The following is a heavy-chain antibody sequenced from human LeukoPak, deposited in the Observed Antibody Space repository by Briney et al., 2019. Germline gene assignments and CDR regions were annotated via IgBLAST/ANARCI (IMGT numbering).Heavy chain of an antibody. CDR1: GFTFSSYS. Sequence: GGSLRLSCGATGFTFSSYSMNWVRQAPGKGLEWVSSISSSSSYIYYADSVKGRFTISRDNAKNSLYLQMNSLRAEDTAVYYCARGRPRAVYGDYTDYWGQGTLVTVSS. J-gene: IGHJ4*02. V-gene: IGHV3-21*01. D-gene: IGHD4-17*01. CDR3: ARGRPRAVYGDYTDY. CDR2: ISSSSSYI.